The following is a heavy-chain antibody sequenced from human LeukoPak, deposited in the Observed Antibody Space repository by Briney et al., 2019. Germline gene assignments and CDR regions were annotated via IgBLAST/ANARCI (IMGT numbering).Heavy chain of an antibody. D-gene: IGHD1-26*01. CDR1: GFTFSSYA. V-gene: IGHV3-23*01. CDR2: ISGSGGST. Sequence: GGSLRLSCAASGFTFSSYAMSWGRQAPGRGLEWVSAISGSGGSTYYADSVKGRFTISRDNSKNTLYLQMNSLRAEDTAVYYCAKGSSEWELLVWGQGTLLTVSP. CDR3: AKGSSEWELLV. J-gene: IGHJ4*02.